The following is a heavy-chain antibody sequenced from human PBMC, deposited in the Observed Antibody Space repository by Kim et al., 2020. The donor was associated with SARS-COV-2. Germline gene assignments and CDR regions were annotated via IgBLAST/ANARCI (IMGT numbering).Heavy chain of an antibody. V-gene: IGHV4-39*01. CDR3: ARTYYDIVTGSGFLGY. Sequence: SLKRRVTISVDTSKNQFSRKLSSVTAADTAVYYCARTYYDIVTGSGFLGYWGQGTLVTVSS. J-gene: IGHJ4*02. D-gene: IGHD3-9*01.